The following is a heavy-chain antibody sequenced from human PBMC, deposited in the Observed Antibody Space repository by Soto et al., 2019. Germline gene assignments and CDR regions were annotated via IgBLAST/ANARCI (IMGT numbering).Heavy chain of an antibody. D-gene: IGHD4-17*01. Sequence: EVQLVESGGGLVQPGGSLRLSCAASGFSVSSNYMSWVRQAPGKGLECVSLIYSGGSTYYADSVKGRFTISRHNFNNTLYLKMNSLRSDDTAVYYCATRSVTAPRWGQGTLVTVSS. CDR1: GFSVSSNY. CDR2: IYSGGST. V-gene: IGHV3-53*04. CDR3: ATRSVTAPR. J-gene: IGHJ4*02.